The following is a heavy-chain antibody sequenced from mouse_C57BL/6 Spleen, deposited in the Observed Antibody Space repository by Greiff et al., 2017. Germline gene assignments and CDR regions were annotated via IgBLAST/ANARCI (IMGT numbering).Heavy chain of an antibody. J-gene: IGHJ1*03. CDR1: GYTFPSYW. V-gene: IGHV1-55*01. D-gene: IGHD1-1*01. CDR3: ARSPFITTVVDCDIDV. Sequence: QFQLQQPGPDLVKPGASVKMSCKASGYTFPSYWITWVKQRPGQGLEWFGDFYPGSGSTTYNETFKSKATLTVDTSSSTAYMQLNSLTSEVSAVYYGARSPFITTVVDCDIDVWGTGTTVTVSS. CDR2: FYPGSGST.